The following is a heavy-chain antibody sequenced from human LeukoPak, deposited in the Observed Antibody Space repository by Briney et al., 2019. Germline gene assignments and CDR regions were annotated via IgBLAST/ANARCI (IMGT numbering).Heavy chain of an antibody. CDR3: AREGGYDYGEDYCYGMDV. CDR1: GYTFTGYY. CDR2: INPNSGGT. Sequence: ASVKVSCKASGYTFTGYYMHWVRQAPGQGLEWMGWINPNSGGTNYAQKFQGRVTMTRDTSISTAYMELSRLRSDDTAVYYCAREGGYDYGEDYCYGMDVWGKGTTVTVSS. V-gene: IGHV1-2*02. J-gene: IGHJ6*04. D-gene: IGHD4-17*01.